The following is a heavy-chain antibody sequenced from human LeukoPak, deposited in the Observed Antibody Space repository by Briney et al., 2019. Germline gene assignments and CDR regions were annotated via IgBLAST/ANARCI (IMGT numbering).Heavy chain of an antibody. Sequence: GESLKISCKGSGYTFTTYYIAWVRQMPGKGLEWMGIIYPGDSNSRYSPSLQGQVTISADKSISTAYLQWSSLEASDTAMYYCARRYSYAGGFDYWGQGTLVTVSS. CDR1: GYTFTTYY. D-gene: IGHD3-16*01. V-gene: IGHV5-51*01. CDR3: ARRYSYAGGFDY. CDR2: IYPGDSNS. J-gene: IGHJ4*02.